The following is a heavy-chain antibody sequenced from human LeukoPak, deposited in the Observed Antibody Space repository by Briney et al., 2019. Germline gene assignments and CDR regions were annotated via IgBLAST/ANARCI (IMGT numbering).Heavy chain of an antibody. D-gene: IGHD1-26*01. J-gene: IGHJ4*02. CDR2: IKQDGGES. CDR3: ARDYYENIAHSHMLPF. CDR1: GLSFSSYW. V-gene: IGHV3-7*03. Sequence: GGSLRLSCVGSGLSFSSYWMTWVRQAPGKGLEWVANIKQDGGESYYVDSVKGRFTISRENAKNSLYLQMNNLRAEDTAVYYCARDYYENIAHSHMLPFWGQGTLVTVSS.